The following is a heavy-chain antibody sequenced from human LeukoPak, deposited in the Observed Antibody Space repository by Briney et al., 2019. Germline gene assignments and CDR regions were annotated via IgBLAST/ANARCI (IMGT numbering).Heavy chain of an antibody. D-gene: IGHD2-2*01. J-gene: IGHJ4*02. CDR1: GFTFSSYA. CDR3: ARSYCSSTSCHRIAIDY. V-gene: IGHV3-64*01. CDR2: ISSNGGST. Sequence: QPGGSLRLSCAASGFTFSSYAMHWVRLAPGKGLEYVSAISSNGGSTYYANSVKGRFTISRDNSKNTLYLQMGSLRAEDMAVYYCARSYCSSTSCHRIAIDYWGQGTLVTVSS.